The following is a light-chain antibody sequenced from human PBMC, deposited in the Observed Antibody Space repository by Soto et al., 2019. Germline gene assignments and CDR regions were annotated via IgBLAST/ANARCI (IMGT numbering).Light chain of an antibody. Sequence: IEMTQSPATMSVSPGERATLSCRASQSVSSNLVWYQQKPGQEPTLLIYGASTMYTGSPARFSGSGSVTEFTLTISGLQSEDVAVDYCQQYHYWRTFGQGTKVEIK. CDR1: QSVSSN. J-gene: IGKJ1*01. CDR2: GAS. V-gene: IGKV3-15*01. CDR3: QQYHYWRT.